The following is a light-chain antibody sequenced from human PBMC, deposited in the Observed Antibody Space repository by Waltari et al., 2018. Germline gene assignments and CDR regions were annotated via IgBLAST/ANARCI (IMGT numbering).Light chain of an antibody. Sequence: EIVLTQSPGTLSLSPGERGTLSCMASQSVCRSLCWYQPKHGQAPRLLIYDASTRATGTPDRVSGGGSVTDFSLTSSRLEPEDFAVYYCQMYVRLPVTFGQGTKVEI. CDR1: QSVCRS. V-gene: IGKV3-20*01. J-gene: IGKJ1*01. CDR3: QMYVRLPVT. CDR2: DAS.